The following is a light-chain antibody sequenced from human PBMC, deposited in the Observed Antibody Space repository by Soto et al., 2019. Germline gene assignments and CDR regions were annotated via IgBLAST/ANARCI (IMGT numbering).Light chain of an antibody. J-gene: IGKJ1*01. V-gene: IGKV4-1*01. CDR1: QSVLYSSNNKNC. CDR3: QQYYDAPQN. CDR2: WAS. Sequence: DIVLTQSPDSLAVSLGERATINCKSSQSVLYSSNNKNCLAWYQQKPGQPPKPLIYWASTRESGVPDRFSGSGSGTDFTLTISSLQAEDVAVYYCQQYYDAPQNFGQGTKVEIK.